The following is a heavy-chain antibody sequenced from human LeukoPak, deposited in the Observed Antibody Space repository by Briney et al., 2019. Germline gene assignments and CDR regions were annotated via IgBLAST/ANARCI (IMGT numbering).Heavy chain of an antibody. Sequence: GGSLRLSCAASGFTFSSYWMSWVRQAPGKGLEWVANIKQDGSEKYYVDSVKGRFTISRDNAKNSLYLQMNSLRAEDMALYYCAKDISPGGFLETRGGSVAFDIWGQGTMVTVSS. D-gene: IGHD3-3*01. V-gene: IGHV3-7*03. CDR2: IKQDGSEK. J-gene: IGHJ3*02. CDR3: AKDISPGGFLETRGGSVAFDI. CDR1: GFTFSSYW.